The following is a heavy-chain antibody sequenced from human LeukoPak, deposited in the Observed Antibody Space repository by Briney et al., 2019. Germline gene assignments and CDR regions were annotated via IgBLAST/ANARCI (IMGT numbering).Heavy chain of an antibody. V-gene: IGHV4-39*02. Sequence: SETLSLTCYVSTGSIYTNNEYWGWVRQPPGKGLEWIGSIYHTGTTYNNPSLKSRVAMSVDTSKSQISLRLTSVTAADTAMYYCVRDSYDFWRTDGFDVWGRGTMVTVSS. CDR1: TGSIYTNNEY. CDR2: IYHTGTT. CDR3: VRDSYDFWRTDGFDV. J-gene: IGHJ3*01. D-gene: IGHD3-3*01.